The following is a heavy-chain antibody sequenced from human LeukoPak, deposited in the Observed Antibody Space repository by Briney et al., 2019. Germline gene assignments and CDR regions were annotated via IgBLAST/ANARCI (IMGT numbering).Heavy chain of an antibody. Sequence: GRSLRLSCAASGFSFSSYGMHWARQAPGKGLEWVAVISYDGSNKYYADSVKGRFTISRDNSKNTLYLQMNSLRAEDTAVYYCAKDHDYGDYGGSYDYWGQGTLVTVSS. CDR1: GFSFSSYG. CDR2: ISYDGSNK. V-gene: IGHV3-30*18. J-gene: IGHJ4*02. CDR3: AKDHDYGDYGGSYDY. D-gene: IGHD4-17*01.